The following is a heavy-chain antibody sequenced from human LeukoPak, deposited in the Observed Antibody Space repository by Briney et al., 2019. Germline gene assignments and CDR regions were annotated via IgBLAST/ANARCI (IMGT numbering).Heavy chain of an antibody. CDR3: ARGLRRLAGYGYYYYYYMDV. Sequence: SETLSLTCAVYGGSFSGYYWSWIRQSPGKGLEWIGEINHSGSTNYNPSLKSRVTIDTSKNQFSLELFSVTAADTALYYCARGLRRLAGYGYYYYYYMDVWAKGTTVSVSS. D-gene: IGHD5-18*01. J-gene: IGHJ6*03. CDR2: INHSGST. CDR1: GGSFSGYY. V-gene: IGHV4-34*01.